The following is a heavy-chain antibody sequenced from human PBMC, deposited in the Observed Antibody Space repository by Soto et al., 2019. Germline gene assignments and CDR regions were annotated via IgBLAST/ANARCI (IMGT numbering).Heavy chain of an antibody. D-gene: IGHD1-26*01. J-gene: IGHJ5*02. V-gene: IGHV3-23*01. CDR2: ISGSGGST. CDR3: AKAARGGGSYRYNWFDP. CDR1: GFTFSSYA. Sequence: GGSLRLSCAASGFTFSSYAMSWVRQAPGKGLEWVSAISGSGGSTYYADSVKGRFTISRDNSKNTLYLQMNSLRAEDTAVYYCAKAARGGGSYRYNWFDPWGQGTLVTVSS.